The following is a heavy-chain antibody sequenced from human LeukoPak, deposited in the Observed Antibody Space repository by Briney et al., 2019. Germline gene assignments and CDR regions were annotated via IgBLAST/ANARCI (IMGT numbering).Heavy chain of an antibody. V-gene: IGHV3-7*05. CDR3: ASTQTFDN. CDR2: IKQDGGEM. CDR1: GFTFSNYW. Sequence: GGSLRLSCAASGFTFSNYWMSWVRQAPGKGLEWVANIKQDGGEMYYVDSVKGRFTISRDNAKNSLHLHMNSLRAEDTAVYYCASTQTFDNWGPGTLVTVSS. J-gene: IGHJ4*02.